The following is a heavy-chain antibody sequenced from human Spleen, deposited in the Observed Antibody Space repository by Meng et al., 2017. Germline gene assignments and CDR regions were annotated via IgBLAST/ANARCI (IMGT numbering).Heavy chain of an antibody. Sequence: GESLNISCASSGFTISNYWMSWVRQAPGKVLEWVANIKEDGSEKYYADSVKGRFTISRDNAKNSVFLQMNSLRDEDTAVYYCARVGATVTTISHDWGQGTLVTVSS. CDR3: ARVGATVTTISHD. J-gene: IGHJ1*01. CDR2: IKEDGSEK. CDR1: GFTISNYW. D-gene: IGHD4-17*01. V-gene: IGHV3-7*01.